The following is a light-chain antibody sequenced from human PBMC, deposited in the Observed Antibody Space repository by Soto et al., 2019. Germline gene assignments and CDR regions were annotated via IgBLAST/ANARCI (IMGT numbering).Light chain of an antibody. CDR3: QQYYDTPFT. CDR1: QSVSNN. J-gene: IGKJ3*01. Sequence: EIVMTQSPATLSVSPGERATLSCRASQSVSNNLAWYQQKPGQAPRLLIYHASTGATGIPARFSGSGSGTELTLTISSVQSEDFAVYYCQQYYDTPFTFGPGTKVDIK. V-gene: IGKV3-15*01. CDR2: HAS.